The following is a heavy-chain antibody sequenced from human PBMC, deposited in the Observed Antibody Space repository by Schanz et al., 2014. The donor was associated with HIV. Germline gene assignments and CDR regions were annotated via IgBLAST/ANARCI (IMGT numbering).Heavy chain of an antibody. CDR3: AKVATWDYYGMDV. CDR1: GFTFRTHG. Sequence: QVQLVESGGGVVQPGRSLRLSCAASGFTFRTHGIHWVRQAPAKGLEWVAVISYDGSIKEYADSVKGRFAISRDNSKNTLYLQMNSLRAEDTAVYYCAKVATWDYYGMDVWGQGTTVTVSS. CDR2: ISYDGSIK. J-gene: IGHJ6*02. V-gene: IGHV3-30*18.